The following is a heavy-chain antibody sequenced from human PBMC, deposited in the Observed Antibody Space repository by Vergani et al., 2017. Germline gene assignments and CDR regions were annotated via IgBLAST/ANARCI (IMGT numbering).Heavy chain of an antibody. J-gene: IGHJ3*02. CDR3: TTKSSGYYYDSSFVPFDI. D-gene: IGHD3-22*01. Sequence: QVQLVESGGGVVQPGRSLRLSCAASGFTFSSYAMHWVRQAPGKGLEWVAVISYDGSNKYYADSVKGRFTISRDNSKNTLYLQMNSLRAEDTAVYYCTTKSSGYYYDSSFVPFDIWGQGTMVTVSS. CDR1: GFTFSSYA. V-gene: IGHV3-30-3*01. CDR2: ISYDGSNK.